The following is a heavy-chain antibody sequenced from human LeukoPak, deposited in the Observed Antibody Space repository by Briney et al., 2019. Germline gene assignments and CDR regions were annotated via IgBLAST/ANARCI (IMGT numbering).Heavy chain of an antibody. CDR2: IDPSDSYT. V-gene: IGHV5-10-1*01. D-gene: IGHD6-13*01. CDR3: ASCPIAAAAADY. Sequence: GESLRISCKGSGYSFTSYWISWVRQMPGKGLEWMGRIDPSDSYTNYSPSFQGHVTISADKSISTAYLQWSSLKASDTAMYYCASCPIAAAAADYWGQGTLVTVSS. J-gene: IGHJ4*02. CDR1: GYSFTSYW.